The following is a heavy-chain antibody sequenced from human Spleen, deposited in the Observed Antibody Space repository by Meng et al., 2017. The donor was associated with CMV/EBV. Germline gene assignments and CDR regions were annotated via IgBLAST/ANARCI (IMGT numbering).Heavy chain of an antibody. J-gene: IGHJ4*02. CDR3: ARERGYDSSGYYTTTYFDY. D-gene: IGHD3-22*01. CDR1: GFTFSSYE. Sequence: GSLRLSCAASGFTFSSYEMNWVRQAPGKGLEWVSYISSSGSTIYYADSVKGRFTISRDNAKNSLYLQMNSLRAEDTAVYYCARERGYDSSGYYTTTYFDYWGQGTLVTVSS. V-gene: IGHV3-48*03. CDR2: ISSSGSTI.